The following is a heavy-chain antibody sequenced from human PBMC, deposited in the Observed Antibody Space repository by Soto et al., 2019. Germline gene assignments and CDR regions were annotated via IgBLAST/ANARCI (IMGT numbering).Heavy chain of an antibody. CDR3: ARAYCASANCNRDYFDS. CDR1: GYSFTAYG. J-gene: IGHJ4*02. Sequence: QVQLVQSGPEVKRPGASAQVSCKASGYSFTAYGIAWVRQAPGQGLEWVGWLSPHNGNKHYAQRLQDRVTMTRDTSTNTVSMELKSLTSDDSAMYYCARAYCASANCNRDYFDSLGQGTLVTVSS. D-gene: IGHD2-2*01. CDR2: LSPHNGNK. V-gene: IGHV1-18*01.